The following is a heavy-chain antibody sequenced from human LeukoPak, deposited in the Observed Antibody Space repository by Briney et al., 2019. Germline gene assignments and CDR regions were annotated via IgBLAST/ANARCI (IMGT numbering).Heavy chain of an antibody. CDR1: GGTFSSYA. V-gene: IGHV1-69*05. D-gene: IGHD3-22*01. CDR3: AGGHDYYDSSGYSFDY. CDR2: IIPIFGTA. Sequence: GASVKVSCKASGGTFSSYAISWVRQAPGRGLEWMGGIIPIFGTANYAQKFQGRVTITTDESTSTAYMELSSLRSEDTAVYYCAGGHDYYDSSGYSFDYWGQGTLVTVSS. J-gene: IGHJ4*02.